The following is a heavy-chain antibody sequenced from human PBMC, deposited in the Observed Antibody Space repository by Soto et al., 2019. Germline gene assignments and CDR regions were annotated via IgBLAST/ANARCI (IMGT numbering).Heavy chain of an antibody. Sequence: EVHLVESGGRLVQPGGSLRLSCAASGFRFSDYSMNWVRQAPGRGLEWVSYISSSSFTINYADSVEGRFAISRDNAKNSLYLQMNSLRVEETALYYGARCDNDFWSGHLDYWGQGALVTASS. CDR2: ISSSSFTI. CDR3: ARCDNDFWSGHLDY. V-gene: IGHV3-48*01. J-gene: IGHJ4*02. D-gene: IGHD3-3*01. CDR1: GFRFSDYS.